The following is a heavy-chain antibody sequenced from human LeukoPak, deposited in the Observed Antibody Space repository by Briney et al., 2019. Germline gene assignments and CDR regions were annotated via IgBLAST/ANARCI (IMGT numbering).Heavy chain of an antibody. CDR2: ISSSSYI. Sequence: GGSLRLSCAASGFTFSSYSMNWVRQAPGKGLEWVSSISSSSYIYYADSVKGRFTISRDNAKNSLYLQMNSLRAEDTAAYYCARDPQLERRRDNWFDPWGQGTLVTVSS. J-gene: IGHJ5*02. CDR3: ARDPQLERRRDNWFDP. V-gene: IGHV3-21*01. CDR1: GFTFSSYS. D-gene: IGHD1-1*01.